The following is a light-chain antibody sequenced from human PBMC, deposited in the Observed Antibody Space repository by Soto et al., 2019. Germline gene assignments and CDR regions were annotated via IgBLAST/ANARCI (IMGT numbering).Light chain of an antibody. V-gene: IGKV1-5*01. J-gene: IGKJ3*01. CDR1: QSISRS. CDR2: DAS. CDR3: QHYKDFLVI. Sequence: DIQMTQSPSTLSASVGDRVTITCRASQSISRSLAWYQQNPGKAPKLLIFDASSLESGVPSRFSGSGSGTEFTLTISSLQRDDFATYYCQHYKDFLVIFGPGTKVDIK.